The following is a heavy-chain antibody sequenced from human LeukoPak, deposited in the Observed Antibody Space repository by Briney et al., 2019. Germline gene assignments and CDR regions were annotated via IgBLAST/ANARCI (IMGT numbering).Heavy chain of an antibody. CDR2: IIPILGIA. CDR1: GGTFSSYT. CDR3: ARALIVGATIGAFQH. Sequence: SVKVSCTASGGTFSSYTISWVRQAPGQGLEWMGRIIPILGIANYAQKFQGRVTMTADKSTSTAYMELSSLRSEDTAVYYCARALIVGATIGAFQHWGQGTLVTVSS. V-gene: IGHV1-69*02. J-gene: IGHJ1*01. D-gene: IGHD1-26*01.